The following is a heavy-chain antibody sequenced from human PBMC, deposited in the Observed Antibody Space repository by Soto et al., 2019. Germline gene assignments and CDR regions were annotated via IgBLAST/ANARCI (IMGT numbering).Heavy chain of an antibody. V-gene: IGHV3-30*18. J-gene: IGHJ4*02. CDR1: GFTFSSYG. CDR3: AKEWVYDSSGWSFDY. Sequence: GGSLRPSCAASGFTFSSYGMHWVRQAPGKGLEWVAVISNDGSNKYYADSVKGRFTISRDNSKNTLYLQMNSLRAEDTAVYYCAKEWVYDSSGWSFDYWGQGT. CDR2: ISNDGSNK. D-gene: IGHD3-22*01.